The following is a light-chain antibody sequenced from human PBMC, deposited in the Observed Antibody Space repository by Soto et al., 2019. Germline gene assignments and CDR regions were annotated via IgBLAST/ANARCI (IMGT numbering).Light chain of an antibody. CDR3: CSYAGSSTLV. V-gene: IGLV2-23*02. Sequence: QSVLTQPASVSGSPGQSITISCNGTSSDVGSYNLVSWYQQHPGKAPKLMIYEVSKRPSGVSNRFSGSKSGNTASLTISGLQAEDEADYYCCSYAGSSTLVFGTGTKLTVL. CDR1: SSDVGSYNL. CDR2: EVS. J-gene: IGLJ1*01.